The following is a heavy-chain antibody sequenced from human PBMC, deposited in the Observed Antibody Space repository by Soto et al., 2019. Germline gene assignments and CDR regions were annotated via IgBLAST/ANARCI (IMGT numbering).Heavy chain of an antibody. CDR3: ARALTIFGVVVPQYYYGMDV. CDR2: INAGNGNT. V-gene: IGHV1-3*01. CDR1: GYTFTSYA. J-gene: IGHJ6*02. D-gene: IGHD3-3*01. Sequence: ASVKVSCKASGYTFTSYAMHWVRQAPGQRLEWMGWINAGNGNTKYSQKFQGRVTITRDTSASTAYMELSSLRSEDTAVYYCARALTIFGVVVPQYYYGMDVWGQGITVTVSS.